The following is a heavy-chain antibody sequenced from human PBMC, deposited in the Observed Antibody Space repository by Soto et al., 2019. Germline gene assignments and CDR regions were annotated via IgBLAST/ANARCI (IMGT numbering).Heavy chain of an antibody. CDR2: ISWNSETI. V-gene: IGHV3-9*01. CDR1: GVTVDDYA. CDR3: AKDMKWGGMTTIHYFDS. Sequence: GGSLGLSCAASGVTVDDYAMHGVRNAPGKGLEWVSGISWNSETIDYADSVKGRFTISRDNAKSSLFLQMNSLRPDDTALYYCAKDMKWGGMTTIHYFDSWGQGTLVTVSS. D-gene: IGHD4-17*01. J-gene: IGHJ4*02.